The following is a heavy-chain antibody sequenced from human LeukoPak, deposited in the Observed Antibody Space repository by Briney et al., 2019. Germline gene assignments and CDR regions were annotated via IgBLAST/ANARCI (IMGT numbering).Heavy chain of an antibody. V-gene: IGHV3-21*04. D-gene: IGHD2-2*01. CDR1: GFTFSSYS. Sequence: KAGGSLRLSCAASGFTFSSYSMNWVRQPPGKGAGVGLILEWVSSISISSTYIYYADSVKGRFTISRDNAKNSLYLQMNNLRAEDTAVYYCARDREGGYCSGTSCSNLNWFGPWGQGTLVTVSS. CDR3: ARDREGGYCSGTSCSNLNWFGP. J-gene: IGHJ5*02. CDR2: ISISSTYI.